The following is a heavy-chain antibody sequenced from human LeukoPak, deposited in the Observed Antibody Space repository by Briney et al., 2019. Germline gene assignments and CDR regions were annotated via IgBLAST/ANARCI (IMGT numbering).Heavy chain of an antibody. J-gene: IGHJ6*02. Sequence: SVKVSCKASGGTFTSYTISWVRQAPGQGLEWMGRIIPNRGIANYAQKFQGRVTIIADKSASTAYLELSSLRSEDTAVYYCARDPSTSHYYYGMDVWGQGTTVTVSS. CDR2: IIPNRGIA. CDR1: GGTFTSYT. CDR3: ARDPSTSHYYYGMDV. V-gene: IGHV1-69*04. D-gene: IGHD2-2*01.